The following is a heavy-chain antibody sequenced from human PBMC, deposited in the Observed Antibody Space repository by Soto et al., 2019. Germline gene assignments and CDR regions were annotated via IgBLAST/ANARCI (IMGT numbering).Heavy chain of an antibody. V-gene: IGHV3-30-3*01. Sequence: GGSLRLSCAASGFTFINYAMHWVRQAPGKGLEWVAVISYDGSNKYYADSVKGRFTISRDNSKNTMYLQMNSLSAEDTAVYHCARDQVKGTMTILWGQGTLVTVSS. CDR3: ARDQVKGTMTIL. CDR2: ISYDGSNK. J-gene: IGHJ4*02. CDR1: GFTFINYA. D-gene: IGHD4-17*01.